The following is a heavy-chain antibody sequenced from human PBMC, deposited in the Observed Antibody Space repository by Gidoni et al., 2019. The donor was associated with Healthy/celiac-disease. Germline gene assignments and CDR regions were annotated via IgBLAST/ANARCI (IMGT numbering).Heavy chain of an antibody. Sequence: QVQLLVSGPGLVRPSQTLSLTCTVSGGSISSGGYYWSWIRQHPGKGREWIGYIYYSGSTYYNPSLKSRVTISVDTSKNQFSLKLSSVTAADTAVYYCARGHYYGSGSYIDYWGQGTLVTVSS. CDR2: IYYSGST. CDR3: ARGHYYGSGSYIDY. D-gene: IGHD3-10*01. V-gene: IGHV4-31*03. J-gene: IGHJ4*02. CDR1: GGSISSGGYY.